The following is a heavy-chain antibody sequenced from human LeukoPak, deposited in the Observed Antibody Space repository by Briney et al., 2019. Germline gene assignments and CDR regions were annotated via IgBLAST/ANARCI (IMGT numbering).Heavy chain of an antibody. J-gene: IGHJ4*02. CDR2: IYSGGST. Sequence: PGGSLRLSCAASGFTVSSNYMSWVRQAPGKGLEWVSVIYSGGSTYYADSVKGRFTISRDNSKNTLYLQMNSLRAEDTAVYYCAKVSGSYQGDYFDYWGQGTLVTVSS. CDR1: GFTVSSNY. CDR3: AKVSGSYQGDYFDY. V-gene: IGHV3-66*01. D-gene: IGHD1-26*01.